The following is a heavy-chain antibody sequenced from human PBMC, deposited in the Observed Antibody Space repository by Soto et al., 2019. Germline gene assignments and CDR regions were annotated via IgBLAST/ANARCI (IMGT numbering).Heavy chain of an antibody. CDR2: ISGPGGST. J-gene: IGHJ5*02. CDR1: GLIFSNYA. D-gene: IGHD6-19*01. V-gene: IGHV3-23*01. Sequence: EVQLLESGGGLVQPGGSLRLSCEASGLIFSNYAMTWVRQAAGKGLEWVSSISGPGGSTYYADSVQGRFTISRDNSKNTLFLQMHSLRADDTALYFWARDERIAVAGTDTWGQGILVTVTS. CDR3: ARDERIAVAGTDT.